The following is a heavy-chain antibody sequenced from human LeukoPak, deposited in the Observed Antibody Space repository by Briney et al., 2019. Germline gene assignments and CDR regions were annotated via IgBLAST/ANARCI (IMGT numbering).Heavy chain of an antibody. CDR2: ISSSSSYI. CDR3: ARARNYYDSSGYLNFDY. Sequence: GGSLRLSCAASGFTFSSYSMNWVRQAPGKGLEWVSSISSSSSYIYYADSVKGRFTISRDNAKNSLYLQMNSLRAEDTAVYYWARARNYYDSSGYLNFDYWGQGTLVNVSS. J-gene: IGHJ4*02. V-gene: IGHV3-21*01. D-gene: IGHD3-22*01. CDR1: GFTFSSYS.